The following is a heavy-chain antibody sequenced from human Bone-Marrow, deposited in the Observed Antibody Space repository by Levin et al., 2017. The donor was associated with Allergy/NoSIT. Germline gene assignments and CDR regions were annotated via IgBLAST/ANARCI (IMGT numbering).Heavy chain of an antibody. V-gene: IGHV4-39*01. Sequence: SETLSLTCTVSGGSISTSNYYWGWIRQPPGKGLEWIGSVFDSGTTDYNPSLKSRVTISVDTSKNQFSLQLTSVTAADAAVYYCARHYTHAQSSDDYWGQGTLVTVSS. CDR1: GGSISTSNYY. CDR3: ARHYTHAQSSDDY. CDR2: VFDSGTT. D-gene: IGHD6-19*01. J-gene: IGHJ4*02.